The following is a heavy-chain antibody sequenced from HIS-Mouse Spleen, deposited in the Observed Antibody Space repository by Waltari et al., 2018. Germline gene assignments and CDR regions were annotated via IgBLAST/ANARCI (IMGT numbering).Heavy chain of an antibody. Sequence: QLQLQESSPGLVKPSETLSLTCTVPGGSISSSSYYWGWFRQPPGKGLEWIGSIYYSGSTYYNPSLKSRVTISVDTSKNQFSLKLSSVTAADTAVYYCAREIPYSSSWYDWYFDLWGRGTLVTVSS. V-gene: IGHV4-39*07. CDR2: IYYSGST. J-gene: IGHJ2*01. D-gene: IGHD6-13*01. CDR3: AREIPYSSSWYDWYFDL. CDR1: GGSISSSSYY.